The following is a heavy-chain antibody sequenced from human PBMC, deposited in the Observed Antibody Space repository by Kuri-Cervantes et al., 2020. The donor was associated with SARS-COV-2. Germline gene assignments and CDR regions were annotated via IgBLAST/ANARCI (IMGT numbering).Heavy chain of an antibody. CDR3: ATDKPSYGGNGYLQL. CDR2: IYYNGVT. J-gene: IGHJ1*01. V-gene: IGHV4-31*02. Sequence: LRLSCSVSGGSIRSGAYYCHWIRHRPGKGLEWIGNIYYNGVTYYNPSLKSRVTISVDTSKNQFSLKLSSMTAADAAVYYCATDKPSYGGNGYLQLWGQGTLVTVSS. D-gene: IGHD4-23*01. CDR1: GGSIRSGAYY.